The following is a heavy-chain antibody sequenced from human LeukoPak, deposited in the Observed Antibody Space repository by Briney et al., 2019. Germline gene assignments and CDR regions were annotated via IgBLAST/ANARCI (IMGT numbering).Heavy chain of an antibody. Sequence: SETLSLTCTVSGGSISSYYWSWIRQPPGKGLEWIGYIYYSGSTNYKPSLKSRVTISVDTSKNQFSLKLNSVTAADTAVYYCARRFGDAVDYWGQGTLVTVSS. D-gene: IGHD3-10*01. CDR2: IYYSGST. V-gene: IGHV4-59*01. J-gene: IGHJ4*02. CDR1: GGSISSYY. CDR3: ARRFGDAVDY.